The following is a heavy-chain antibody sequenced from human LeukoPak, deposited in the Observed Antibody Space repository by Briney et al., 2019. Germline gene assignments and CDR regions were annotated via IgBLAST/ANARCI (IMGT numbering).Heavy chain of an antibody. Sequence: GASVKVSCKASGYAFTGYYMHWVRQAPGQGLEWMGWINPNSGGTNYAQKFQGRVTMTRDTSISTAYMELSRLRSDDTAVYYCATGLDTAMAYYFDYWGQGTLVTVSS. V-gene: IGHV1-2*02. CDR3: ATGLDTAMAYYFDY. CDR1: GYAFTGYY. J-gene: IGHJ4*02. D-gene: IGHD5-18*01. CDR2: INPNSGGT.